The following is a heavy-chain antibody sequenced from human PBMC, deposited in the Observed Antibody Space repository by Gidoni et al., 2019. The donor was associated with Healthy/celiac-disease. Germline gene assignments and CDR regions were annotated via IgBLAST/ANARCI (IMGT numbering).Heavy chain of an antibody. CDR2: INAGHGNT. CDR3: ARGHTMVRGVIPPHHP. D-gene: IGHD3-10*01. V-gene: IGHV1-3*01. J-gene: IGHJ5*02. Sequence: QVQLVQSGAEVKKPGASVKVSCKASGYTFTSYAMHWVRQAPGQRLEWMGWINAGHGNTKYSQKFQGRVTITRDTSASTAYMELSSLRSEDTAVYDCARGHTMVRGVIPPHHPWGQGTLVTVSS. CDR1: GYTFTSYA.